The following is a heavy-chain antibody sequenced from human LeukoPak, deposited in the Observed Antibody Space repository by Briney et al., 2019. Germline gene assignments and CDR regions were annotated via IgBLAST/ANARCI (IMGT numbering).Heavy chain of an antibody. D-gene: IGHD5-12*01. CDR1: GFTFSSYA. CDR3: AKDPGDPYIVATTPDYGNYGDPWYYFDY. V-gene: IGHV3-23*01. CDR2: ISGSGGST. J-gene: IGHJ4*02. Sequence: GGSLRLSCAASGFTFSSYAMSWVRQAPGKGLEWVSAISGSGGSTYYADSVKGRFTISRDNSKNTLYLQMNSLRAEDTAVYYCAKDPGDPYIVATTPDYGNYGDPWYYFDYWGQGTLVTVSS.